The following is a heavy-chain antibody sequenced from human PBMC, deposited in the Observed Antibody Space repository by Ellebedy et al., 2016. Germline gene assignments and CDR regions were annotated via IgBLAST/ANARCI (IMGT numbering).Heavy chain of an antibody. CDR3: ARDGSEWSRDY. J-gene: IGHJ4*02. D-gene: IGHD2-8*01. Sequence: GGSLRLSXAASGFPFNTAGMTWVRQAPGKGLEWVATIVNSGRDTYYVDPLKGRFTVSRDNTRNSVYLQMDSLTVEDTAVYYCARDGSEWSRDYWGQGTLVTVSS. CDR2: IVNSGRDT. V-gene: IGHV3-21*06. CDR1: GFPFNTAG.